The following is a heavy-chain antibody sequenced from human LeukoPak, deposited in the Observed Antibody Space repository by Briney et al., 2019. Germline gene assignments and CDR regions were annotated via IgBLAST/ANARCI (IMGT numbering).Heavy chain of an antibody. CDR2: ISGSGANT. CDR3: ARGRSGYGPFDAFDI. J-gene: IGHJ3*02. D-gene: IGHD3-22*01. V-gene: IGHV3-23*01. Sequence: HPGGSLRLSCTASGYPFSSYAVTWVRQAPGEGLEWVSAISGSGANTSYADSVKGRFAASRDNSTDTLYLQMRSLRAEDTAVYYCARGRSGYGPFDAFDIWGHGTWVTVSS. CDR1: GYPFSSYA.